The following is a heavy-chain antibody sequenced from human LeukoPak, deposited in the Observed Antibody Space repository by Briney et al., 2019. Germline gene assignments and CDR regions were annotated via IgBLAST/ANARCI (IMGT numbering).Heavy chain of an antibody. D-gene: IGHD1-14*01. V-gene: IGHV3-74*03. J-gene: IGHJ4*02. Sequence: GGSLRLSCAASGFSFSATWMHWVRQSPGKGLVWVARITSDGFSTTYAESVKGRFTISRDNAKNTLYLQMNSLRVEDTAIYYCARDWYHAIDYWGQGALVNVSS. CDR3: ARDWYHAIDY. CDR1: GFSFSATW. CDR2: ITSDGFST.